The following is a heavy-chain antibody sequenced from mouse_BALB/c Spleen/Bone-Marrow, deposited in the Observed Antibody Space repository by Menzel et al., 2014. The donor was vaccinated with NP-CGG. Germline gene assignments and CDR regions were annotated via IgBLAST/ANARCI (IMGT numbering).Heavy chain of an antibody. CDR1: GFTFTDYY. D-gene: IGHD2-4*01. CDR2: IRNKANSYTT. J-gene: IGHJ2*01. CDR3: ARDRGLTYFDY. Sequence: EVMLVESGGGLVQPGGSLRLSCATSGFTFTDYYMSWVRQPPGKALEWLGFIRNKANSYTTEYSASVKGRFTISRDNSQSILYLQMNTLRAEDSATYYCARDRGLTYFDYWGQGTTLTVSS. V-gene: IGHV7-3*02.